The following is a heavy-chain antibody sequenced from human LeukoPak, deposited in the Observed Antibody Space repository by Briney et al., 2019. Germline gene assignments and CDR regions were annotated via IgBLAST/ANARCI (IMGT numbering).Heavy chain of an antibody. D-gene: IGHD3-3*01. V-gene: IGHV3-11*01. CDR2: ISSSGSTI. J-gene: IGHJ3*02. Sequence: RGSLRLSCAASGFTFSDYYMSWIRQAPGKGLEWVSYISSSGSTIYYADSVKGRFTISRDNAKNSLYLQMNSLRAEDTAVYYCARVRTRGITIFGVVPSFDIWGQGTMVTVSS. CDR3: ARVRTRGITIFGVVPSFDI. CDR1: GFTFSDYY.